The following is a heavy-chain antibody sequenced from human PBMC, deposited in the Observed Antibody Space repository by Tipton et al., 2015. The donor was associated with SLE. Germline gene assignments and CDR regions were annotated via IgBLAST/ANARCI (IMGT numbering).Heavy chain of an antibody. CDR3: VRDLNNPYDY. CDR1: GGSFSGCY. CDR2: VHLTGST. V-gene: IGHV4-34*10. D-gene: IGHD3-3*01. Sequence: TLSLTCAVSGGSFSGCYWRWFRQPPRRGLEWIGEVHLTGSTNFNPSLKSRVTMSVDTSKSQFSLNLNSVTAADTAVYYCVRDLNNPYDYWGQGTQVTVSS. J-gene: IGHJ4*02.